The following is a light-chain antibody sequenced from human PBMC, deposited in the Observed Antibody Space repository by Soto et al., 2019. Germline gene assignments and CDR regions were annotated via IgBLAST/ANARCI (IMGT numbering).Light chain of an antibody. CDR1: QSLVHRDGIDY. Sequence: DIVMTQSPLALPVTXGHPAAISCRSHQSLVHRDGIDYFSWFQQKPGRAPRRLIYKVSSRHSGVPARFSGSGSGTDFALKISSLQPEDVATYYCKHRKRPPLPVGPGT. CDR3: KHRKRPPLP. V-gene: IGKV2-30*02. J-gene: IGKJ1*01. CDR2: KVS.